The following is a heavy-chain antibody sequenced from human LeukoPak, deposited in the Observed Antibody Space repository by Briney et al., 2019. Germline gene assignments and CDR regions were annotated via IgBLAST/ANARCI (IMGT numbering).Heavy chain of an antibody. D-gene: IGHD2-2*01. CDR1: GFIFSSSW. J-gene: IGHJ4*02. CDR3: ARDRGSSS. V-gene: IGHV3-7*01. CDR2: IKQDGNER. Sequence: GGSLRPSCVASGFIFSSSWMTWVRQAPGKGLEWVANIKQDGNERSYVDSVKGRFTISRDNAKNSLYLQMNSLRVEDTAVYYCARDRGSSSWGQGILVTVSS.